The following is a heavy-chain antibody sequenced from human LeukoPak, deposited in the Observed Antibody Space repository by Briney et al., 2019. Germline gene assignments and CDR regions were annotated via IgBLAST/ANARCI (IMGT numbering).Heavy chain of an antibody. CDR1: GYTFTSYD. CDR3: ARGLRWEIDY. CDR2: MNPNSGNT. D-gene: IGHD4-23*01. Sequence: ASAKVSCKASGYTFTSYDINWVRQATGQGLEWMGWMNPNSGNTGYAQKFQGRVTITRNTSISTAYMELSRLRSEDTAMYYCARGLRWEIDYWGQGTLVTVSS. J-gene: IGHJ4*02. V-gene: IGHV1-8*03.